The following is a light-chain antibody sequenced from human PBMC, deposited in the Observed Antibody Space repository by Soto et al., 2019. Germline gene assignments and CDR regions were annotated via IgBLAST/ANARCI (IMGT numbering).Light chain of an antibody. V-gene: IGKV3-15*01. Sequence: EIVMTPSPATLSVSPGERATLSCRASQSVSSNLAWYQQKPGQAPRLLIYGASTRATGIPARFSGSGSGTEFTLTISSLQSEDFAVYYCQQYNNWPWTFGQGXKVDIK. CDR1: QSVSSN. J-gene: IGKJ1*01. CDR2: GAS. CDR3: QQYNNWPWT.